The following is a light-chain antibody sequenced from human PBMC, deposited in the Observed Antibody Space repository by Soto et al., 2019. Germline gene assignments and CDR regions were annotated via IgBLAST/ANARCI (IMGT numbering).Light chain of an antibody. Sequence: DIQMTQSPSTLSASAGDRVTITCRASQSISSWLAWYQQKPGKAPKLLIYDASSLESGVPSRLSGSGSGTEFTLTISSLQPDDFATYYCQQYNSHSFTFGPGTKVDSK. CDR1: QSISSW. V-gene: IGKV1-5*01. J-gene: IGKJ3*01. CDR2: DAS. CDR3: QQYNSHSFT.